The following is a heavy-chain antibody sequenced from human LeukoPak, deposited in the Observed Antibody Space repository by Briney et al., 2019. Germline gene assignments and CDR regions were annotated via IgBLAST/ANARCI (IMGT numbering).Heavy chain of an antibody. CDR3: ANGRDLDY. V-gene: IGHV3-23*01. CDR1: GFTFSSYA. Sequence: GGSLRLSCAASGFTFSSYAIHWVRQAPGKGLEWVSAITDSGGGTFYADSVKGRFTISRDNSKNTLYLQMNSLRAEDTAIYYCANGRDLDYWGQGALVTVSS. J-gene: IGHJ4*02. D-gene: IGHD2-21*02. CDR2: ITDSGGGT.